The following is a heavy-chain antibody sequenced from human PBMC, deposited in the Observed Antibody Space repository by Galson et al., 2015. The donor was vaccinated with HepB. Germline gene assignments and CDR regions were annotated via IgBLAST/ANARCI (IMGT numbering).Heavy chain of an antibody. D-gene: IGHD5-24*01. V-gene: IGHV3-23*01. J-gene: IGHJ5*02. Sequence: SLRLSCAASGFTFSSYAMGWVRQAPGRGLEWVSGISGRGGSTKYADSVKGRFTISRDNSKNTLYLQMNSPRAEDTAVYYCAKDATAAPAPYNYFDPWGQGTLVTVSS. CDR3: AKDATAAPAPYNYFDP. CDR2: ISGRGGST. CDR1: GFTFSSYA.